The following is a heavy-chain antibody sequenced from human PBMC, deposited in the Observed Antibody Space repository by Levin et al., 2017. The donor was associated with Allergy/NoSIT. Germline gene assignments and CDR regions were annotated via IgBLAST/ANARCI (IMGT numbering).Heavy chain of an antibody. D-gene: IGHD3-3*01. V-gene: IGHV3-23*01. J-gene: IGHJ4*02. CDR1: GFTFSSYA. Sequence: LSLTCAASGFTFSSYAMSWVRQAPGKGLEWVSAISGSGGSTYYADSVKGRFTISRDNSKNTLYLQMNSLRAEDTAVYYCAKGPYDFWSGTYYFDYWGQGTLVTVSS. CDR2: ISGSGGST. CDR3: AKGPYDFWSGTYYFDY.